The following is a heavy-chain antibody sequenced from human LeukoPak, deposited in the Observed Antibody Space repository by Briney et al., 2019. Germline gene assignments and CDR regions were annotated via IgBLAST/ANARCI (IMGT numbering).Heavy chain of an antibody. V-gene: IGHV3-30*18. CDR1: GFTFSSFG. CDR3: AKDRWIAVTGALDY. CDR2: TSYDGRNK. Sequence: GGSLRLSCAASGFTFSSFGMHWVRQAPGKGLEWVALTSYDGRNKYYADSVKGRFTISRDNSKNTLYLQMNSLRAEDTAVYYCAKDRWIAVTGALDYWGQGTLVTVSS. J-gene: IGHJ4*02. D-gene: IGHD6-19*01.